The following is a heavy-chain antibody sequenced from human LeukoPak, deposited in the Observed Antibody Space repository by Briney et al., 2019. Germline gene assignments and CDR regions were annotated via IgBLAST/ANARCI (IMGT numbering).Heavy chain of an antibody. Sequence: GGALRLSCAASGFTFSSYEMNWVRQAPGKGLEWVSYISSSGSTIYYADSVKGRFTISRDNAKNSLYLQMNSLRAEDPAVYYCAREPHPSDFGPSWGQGTLVTVSS. CDR2: ISSSGSTI. V-gene: IGHV3-48*03. D-gene: IGHD3-3*01. CDR3: AREPHPSDFGPS. CDR1: GFTFSSYE. J-gene: IGHJ5*02.